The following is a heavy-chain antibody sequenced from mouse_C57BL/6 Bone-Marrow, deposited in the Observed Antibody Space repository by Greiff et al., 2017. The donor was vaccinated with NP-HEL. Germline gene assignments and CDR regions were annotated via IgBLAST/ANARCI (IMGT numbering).Heavy chain of an antibody. D-gene: IGHD3-2*02. V-gene: IGHV1-85*01. CDR1: GYTFTSYD. CDR3: ARGQLRLRAWFAY. CDR2: IYPRDGST. J-gene: IGHJ3*01. Sequence: VMLVESGPELVKPGASVKLSCKASGYTFTSYDINWVKQRPGQGLEWIGWIYPRDGSTKYNEKFKGKATLTVDTSSSTAYMELHSLTSEDSAVYYCARGQLRLRAWFAYWGQGTLVTVSA.